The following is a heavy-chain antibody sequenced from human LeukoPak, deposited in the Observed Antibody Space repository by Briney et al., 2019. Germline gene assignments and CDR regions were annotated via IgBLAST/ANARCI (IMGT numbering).Heavy chain of an antibody. J-gene: IGHJ4*02. CDR2: LYSSGNT. CDR3: ARDRYYHDSSASPFDY. Sequence: PSETLSLTCSVPGDSISSSSYYWGWIRQPPGKGLEWVGSLYSSGNTYYNPSLKSRVTISVDTSKNQFSLRLSSVTAADTAVYYCARDRYYHDSSASPFDYWGQGTLVTVSS. CDR1: GDSISSSSYY. V-gene: IGHV4-39*07. D-gene: IGHD3-22*01.